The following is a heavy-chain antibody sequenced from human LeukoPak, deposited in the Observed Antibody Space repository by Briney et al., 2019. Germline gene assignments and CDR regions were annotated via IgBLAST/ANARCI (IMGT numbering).Heavy chain of an antibody. CDR1: GYTFTGYY. V-gene: IGHV1-2*06. CDR2: INPNSGGT. J-gene: IGHJ6*02. D-gene: IGHD1-7*01. Sequence: GASVKVSCKASGYTFTGYYMHWVRQAPGQGLEWMGRINPNSGGTNYAQKFQGRVTMTRDTSISTAYMELSRLRSDDTAVYYCARNWDYRNQDYYYYYGMDVWGQGTTVTVSS. CDR3: ARNWDYRNQDYYYYYGMDV.